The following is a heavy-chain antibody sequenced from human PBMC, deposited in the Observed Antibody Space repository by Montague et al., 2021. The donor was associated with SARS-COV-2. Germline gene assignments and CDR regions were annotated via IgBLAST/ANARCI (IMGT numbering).Heavy chain of an antibody. V-gene: IGHV3-30-3*01. CDR1: GFTFSSYA. CDR2: ISYDGSNK. D-gene: IGHD5-12*01. CDR3: ARDGGGYSDY. Sequence: SLRLSCAASGFTFSSYAMHWVRQAPGKGLEWVAVISYDGSNKYYADSVKGRFTTSRDNSKNTLYLQMNSLRAEDTAVCYCARDGGGYSDYWGQGTLVTVSS. J-gene: IGHJ4*02.